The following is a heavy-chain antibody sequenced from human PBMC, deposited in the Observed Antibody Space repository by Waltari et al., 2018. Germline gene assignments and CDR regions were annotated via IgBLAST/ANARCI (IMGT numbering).Heavy chain of an antibody. V-gene: IGHV3-21*01. D-gene: IGHD4-17*01. CDR2: SSSSSSYI. CDR1: GFTFSSYS. CDR3: ARDLGDYEAFDI. J-gene: IGHJ3*02. Sequence: EVQLVESGGGLVKPGGSLRLSCAASGFTFSSYSMNWVRQAPGKGLDWVSSSSSSSSYIYYADSVKGRFTISRDNAKNSLYLQMNSLRAEDTAVYYCARDLGDYEAFDIWGQGTMVTVSS.